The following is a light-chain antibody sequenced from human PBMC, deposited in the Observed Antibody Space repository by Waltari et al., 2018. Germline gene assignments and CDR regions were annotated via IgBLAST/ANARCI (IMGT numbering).Light chain of an antibody. CDR3: QQHGTLPAT. CDR2: RAS. Sequence: EIVLTQSPGTASLSPGERVTLSCRASQSVGSSSLAWYQQKPGQAPRLVIYRASRMATGIPDRFSGSGSGPDFSLTISRLEPEDFAVYYCQQHGTLPATFGQGTKVEIK. J-gene: IGKJ1*01. V-gene: IGKV3-20*01. CDR1: QSVGSSS.